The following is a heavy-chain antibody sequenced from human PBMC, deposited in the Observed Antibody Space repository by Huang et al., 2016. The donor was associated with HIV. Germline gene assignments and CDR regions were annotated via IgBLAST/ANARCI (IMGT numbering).Heavy chain of an antibody. CDR1: GYTFTSYY. CDR2: INPSGGST. J-gene: IGHJ4*02. V-gene: IGHV1-46*01. Sequence: QVQLVQSGAEVKKPGASVKVYCKASGYTFTSYYMHWVRQAPGQGLEWMGIINPSGGSTSYAQKFQGRVTMTRDTSTGTVYMELSSLRSEDTAVYYCATTTVVQRGPYDYWCQGTLVTVSS. CDR3: ATTTVVQRGPYDY. D-gene: IGHD4-17*01.